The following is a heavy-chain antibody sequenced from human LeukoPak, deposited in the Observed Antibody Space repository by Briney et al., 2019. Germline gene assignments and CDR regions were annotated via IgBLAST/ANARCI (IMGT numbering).Heavy chain of an antibody. V-gene: IGHV3-7*01. D-gene: IGHD6-13*01. J-gene: IGHJ6*03. CDR2: IKQDGSEK. Sequence: QPGGSLRLSCAASGFTFSSYWMSWVRQAPGKGLEWVANIKQDGSEKYYVDSVKGRFTISRDNAKNSLYLQMNSLRAEDTAVYYCASTMYSSSWYGPHYMDVWGKGTTVTVSS. CDR1: GFTFSSYW. CDR3: ASTMYSSSWYGPHYMDV.